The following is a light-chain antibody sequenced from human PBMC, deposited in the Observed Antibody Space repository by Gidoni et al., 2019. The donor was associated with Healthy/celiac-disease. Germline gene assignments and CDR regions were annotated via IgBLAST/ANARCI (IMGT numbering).Light chain of an antibody. CDR2: GAS. CDR1: QSVSSN. Sequence: ELVMTQSPATLSVSPGERATLSSRASQSVSSNLAWYQQKPGQAPRLLIYGASTRATGIPARFSGSGSGTEFTLTISSLQSEDFAVYYCQQYNNWPPLTFGGGTKVEIK. J-gene: IGKJ4*01. CDR3: QQYNNWPPLT. V-gene: IGKV3-15*01.